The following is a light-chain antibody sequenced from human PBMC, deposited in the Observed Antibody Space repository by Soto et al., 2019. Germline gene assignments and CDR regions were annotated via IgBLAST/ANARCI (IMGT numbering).Light chain of an antibody. CDR3: RQYGSSPPYT. V-gene: IGKV3-20*01. CDR2: GSS. J-gene: IGKJ2*01. CDR1: QSVSSSY. Sequence: EIVLTQSPGTLSLSQGERATLSCRASQSVSSSYLAWYQQKPGQAPRLLIYGSSSRAPGIPDRCSGSGAGTDFSLTISRLEPEDFAVYYCRQYGSSPPYTFGQGTKLEIK.